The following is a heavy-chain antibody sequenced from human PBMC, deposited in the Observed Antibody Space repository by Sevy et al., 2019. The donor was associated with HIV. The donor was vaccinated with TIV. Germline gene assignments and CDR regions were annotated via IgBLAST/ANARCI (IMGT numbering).Heavy chain of an antibody. V-gene: IGHV1-2*02. CDR1: GFILTDYY. CDR3: TRDDIYTHPWEFDW. D-gene: IGHD1-26*01. CDR2: INPNNGAS. Sequence: ASVKVSCKSSGFILTDYYMHWVRQAPGQGLEWMGWINPNNGASRSAEKFQGRVTLTRDMSITTAYMELSRLTSDDTAIYFCTRDDIYTHPWEFDWWSHGPLVTVSS. J-gene: IGHJ4*01.